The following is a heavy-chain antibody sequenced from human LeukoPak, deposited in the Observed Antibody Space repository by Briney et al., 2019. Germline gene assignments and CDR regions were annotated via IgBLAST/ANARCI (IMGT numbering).Heavy chain of an antibody. V-gene: IGHV3-23*01. CDR1: GFTFDIYA. D-gene: IGHD1-26*01. CDR3: ARSFYSGSYYRLNS. CDR2: ISGSGESI. Sequence: GGSLRLSCAASGFTFDIYAMSWVRQAPGKGLEWVSAISGSGESIYYAHSVKGRFTISRDNSDNTLYLQMNSLKAEDTAIYYCARSFYSGSYYRLNSWGQGTLVTVSS. J-gene: IGHJ4*02.